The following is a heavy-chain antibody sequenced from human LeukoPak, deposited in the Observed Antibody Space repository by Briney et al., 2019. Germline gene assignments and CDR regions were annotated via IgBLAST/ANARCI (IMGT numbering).Heavy chain of an antibody. Sequence: GGSLRLSCTASGFPFSNYAVIWVRQSPGKGLECVSSIGGSGGSTYYADTVKGRFTISRDNSKNTLYLQMNSLGAEDTALYYCASPQLQYFDWFTPPLGYWGQGSLVTVSS. CDR1: GFPFSNYA. D-gene: IGHD3-9*01. V-gene: IGHV3-23*01. CDR3: ASPQLQYFDWFTPPLGY. CDR2: IGGSGGST. J-gene: IGHJ4*02.